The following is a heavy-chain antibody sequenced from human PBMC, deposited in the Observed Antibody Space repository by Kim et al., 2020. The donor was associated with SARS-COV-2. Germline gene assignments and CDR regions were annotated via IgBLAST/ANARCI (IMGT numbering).Heavy chain of an antibody. Sequence: DYAAPVKGRFTISRDDSKNTLYLQMNSLKTEDTAVYYCTVGYSYGYYFDYWGQGTLVTVSS. D-gene: IGHD5-18*01. CDR3: TVGYSYGYYFDY. J-gene: IGHJ4*02. V-gene: IGHV3-15*01.